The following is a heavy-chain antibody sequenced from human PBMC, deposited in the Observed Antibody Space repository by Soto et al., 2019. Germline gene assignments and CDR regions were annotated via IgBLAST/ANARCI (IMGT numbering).Heavy chain of an antibody. Sequence: ASVKVSCKASGYTFTGYYMHWVRQAPGQGLEWMGWINPNSGGTNYAQKFQGWVTMTRDTSISTAYMELSRLRSDDTAVYYCARMAHYFSGGSCYVSAFXISGQGTMVTVS. D-gene: IGHD2-15*01. J-gene: IGHJ3*02. CDR2: INPNSGGT. V-gene: IGHV1-2*04. CDR3: ARMAHYFSGGSCYVSAFXI. CDR1: GYTFTGYY.